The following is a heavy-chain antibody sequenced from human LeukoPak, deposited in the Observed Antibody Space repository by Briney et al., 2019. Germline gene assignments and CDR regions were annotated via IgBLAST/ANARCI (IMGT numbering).Heavy chain of an antibody. Sequence: GGSLRLSCAASGFTFSSYAMSWVRQAPGKGLEWVSAISGSGGSTYYADSVKGRFTISRDNSKNTLYLQMNSLRAEDTAVYYCAKGGRSWGSDQHYFDYWGQGTLVTVSS. J-gene: IGHJ4*02. CDR2: ISGSGGST. D-gene: IGHD7-27*01. CDR1: GFTFSSYA. V-gene: IGHV3-23*01. CDR3: AKGGRSWGSDQHYFDY.